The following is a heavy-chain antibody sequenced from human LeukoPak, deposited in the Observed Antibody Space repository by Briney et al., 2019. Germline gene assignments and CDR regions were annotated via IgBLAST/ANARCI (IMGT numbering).Heavy chain of an antibody. Sequence: GASVKVSCKASGYTFTGYYMHWVRQAPGQGLEWMGIINPSGGSTSYAQKFQGRVTMTRDTSTSTVYMELSSLRSEDTAVYYCASDEKNYYFDYWGQGTLVTVSS. D-gene: IGHD2/OR15-2a*01. J-gene: IGHJ4*02. CDR1: GYTFTGYY. V-gene: IGHV1-46*01. CDR3: ASDEKNYYFDY. CDR2: INPSGGST.